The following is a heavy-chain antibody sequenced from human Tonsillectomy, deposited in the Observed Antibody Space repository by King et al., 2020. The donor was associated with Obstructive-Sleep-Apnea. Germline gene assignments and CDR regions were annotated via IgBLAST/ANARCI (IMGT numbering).Heavy chain of an antibody. CDR2: ISHAGSNK. CDR1: GFTFSIFS. CDR3: ARTAEVRGVIRIHYGMDV. D-gene: IGHD3-10*01. V-gene: IGHV3-30*14. J-gene: IGHJ6*02. Sequence: VQLVESGGGVVQPGRSLRLSCAASGFTFSIFSMHWVRQAPGKGLEWVAGISHAGSNKFYADSVKGRFTISRDNSKNTLYLQMNNLRGEDTAVYYCARTAEVRGVIRIHYGMDVWGQGTTVTVSS.